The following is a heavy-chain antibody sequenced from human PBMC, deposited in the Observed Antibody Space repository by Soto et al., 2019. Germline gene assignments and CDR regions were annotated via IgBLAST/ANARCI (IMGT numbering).Heavy chain of an antibody. V-gene: IGHV1-18*01. CDR2: VSANNGQT. J-gene: IGHJ6*02. CDR1: GFTFSNHG. D-gene: IGHD2-2*01. CDR3: ARDIERVPAKHFFYYYALDV. Sequence: ASVKVSCKASGFTFSNHGRNWVRQDPGQGIEWMGWVSANNGQTNYAQNRQGRASMTTATSTSTAYMQLRGLTFDDTALYYCARDIERVPAKHFFYYYALDVWG.